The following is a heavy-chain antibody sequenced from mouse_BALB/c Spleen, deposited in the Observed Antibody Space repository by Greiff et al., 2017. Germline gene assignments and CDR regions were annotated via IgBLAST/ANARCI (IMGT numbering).Heavy chain of an antibody. CDR2: LNSNGGST. D-gene: IGHD2-1*01. V-gene: IGHV5-6-3*01. Sequence: EVKLMESGGGLVQPGGSLKLSCAASEFTFSSYGMSWVRQTPDKRLELVATLNSNGGSTYYPDSVKGRFPISRDNAKNTLYLQMSSLKSEDTAMYYCARDGYGNYYFDYWGQGTTLTVSS. CDR1: EFTFSSYG. CDR3: ARDGYGNYYFDY. J-gene: IGHJ2*01.